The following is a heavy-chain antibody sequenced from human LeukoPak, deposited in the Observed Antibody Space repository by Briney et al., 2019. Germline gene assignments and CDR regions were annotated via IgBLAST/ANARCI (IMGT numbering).Heavy chain of an antibody. CDR1: GGSFSGYF. D-gene: IGHD4-11*01. V-gene: IGHV4-34*01. J-gene: IGHJ4*02. Sequence: SEILSLTCAVYGGSFSGYFWIWIRQPPGKGLECIGEINHSGSTNYNPYLKSRVTISVDTSKNQFSLKLSTVTAADTAVYYCARGRPYDYSNYYCDYWGQGTLVTVSS. CDR3: ARGRPYDYSNYYCDY. CDR2: INHSGST.